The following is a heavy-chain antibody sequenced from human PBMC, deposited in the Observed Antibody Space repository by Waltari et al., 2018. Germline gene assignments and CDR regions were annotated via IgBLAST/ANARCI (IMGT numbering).Heavy chain of an antibody. CDR2: IYSGGST. J-gene: IGHJ4*02. Sequence: EVQLVESGGGLLQHGGSMRLSCAASGFPSSTHYMSLVPQAPGKGLEWVSVIYSGGSTYDADSVKGRFTISRDNSKNTLYLQMNSLRAEDTAVYYCAKDLSSSGWEMYDYWGQGTLVTVSS. D-gene: IGHD6-19*01. CDR1: GFPSSTHY. CDR3: AKDLSSSGWEMYDY. V-gene: IGHV3-53*01.